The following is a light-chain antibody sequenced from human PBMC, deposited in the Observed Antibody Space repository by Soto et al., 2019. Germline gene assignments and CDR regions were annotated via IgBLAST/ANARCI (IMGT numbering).Light chain of an antibody. V-gene: IGKV3-20*01. CDR1: QTITPTF. J-gene: IGKJ4*01. CDR2: GAS. Sequence: EIVLTQSPGTLSLSPGERATLSCRASQTITPTFLAWYQQKPGQAPRLLIYGASSRATDIPDRFSGSGSGTDFTLTISKLEPEDFAVYCCQQFGVSPTFGGGTKVEIK. CDR3: QQFGVSPT.